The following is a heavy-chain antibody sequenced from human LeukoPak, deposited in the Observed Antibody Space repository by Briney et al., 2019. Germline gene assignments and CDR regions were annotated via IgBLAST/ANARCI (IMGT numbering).Heavy chain of an antibody. J-gene: IGHJ4*02. Sequence: GGSLRLSCAASGFTFNTYGMNWVRQAPGKGLEWVAAISTTSGNIYYADSVKGRFTISRDNAKNSLYPQMNSLRVEDTALYYCARRAPSHDFDDWGQGTLVTVSS. CDR2: ISTTSGNI. V-gene: IGHV3-21*01. CDR1: GFTFNTYG. CDR3: ARRAPSHDFDD.